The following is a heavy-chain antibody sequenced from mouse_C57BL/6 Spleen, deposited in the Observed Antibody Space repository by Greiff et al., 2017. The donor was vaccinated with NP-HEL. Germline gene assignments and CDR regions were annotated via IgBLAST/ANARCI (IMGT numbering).Heavy chain of an antibody. CDR2: ISSGGSYT. J-gene: IGHJ4*01. CDR1: GFTFSSYG. V-gene: IGHV5-6*01. Sequence: EVQLVESGGDLVKPGGSLKLSCAASGFTFSSYGMSWVRQTPDKRLEWVATISSGGSYTYYPDSVKGRFTISRDNAKNTLYLQMSSLKSEDTAMYYCARRADGYYEDYWGQGTSVTVSS. CDR3: ARRADGYYEDY. D-gene: IGHD2-3*01.